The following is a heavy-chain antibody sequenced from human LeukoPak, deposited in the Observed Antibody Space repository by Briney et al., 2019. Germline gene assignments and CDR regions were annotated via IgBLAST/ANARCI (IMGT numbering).Heavy chain of an antibody. Sequence: GSLRLSCVVSGVSLSNCNMNWVRQAPGRGLEWVSYISSSSYYIYYTDSAKGRFTISRDNAKNSLYLDMSGLRAEDTAVYYCARDRPYDYVWGSDGLDFWGHGTAVTVSS. CDR1: GVSLSNCN. D-gene: IGHD3-16*01. CDR2: ISSSSYYI. CDR3: ARDRPYDYVWGSDGLDF. V-gene: IGHV3-21*06. J-gene: IGHJ3*01.